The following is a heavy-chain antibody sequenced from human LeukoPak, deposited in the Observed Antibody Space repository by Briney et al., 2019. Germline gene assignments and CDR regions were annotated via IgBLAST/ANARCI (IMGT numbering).Heavy chain of an antibody. D-gene: IGHD6-19*01. V-gene: IGHV4-59*01. CDR3: ARGRQSSGWDPLFDY. CDR2: IYYSGST. CDR1: GGSFSGYY. Sequence: SETLSLTCAVYGGSFSGYYWSWIRQPPGKGLEWIGYIYYSGSTNYNPSLKSRVTISVDTSKNQFSLKLSSVTAADTAVYYCARGRQSSGWDPLFDYWGQGTLVTVSS. J-gene: IGHJ4*02.